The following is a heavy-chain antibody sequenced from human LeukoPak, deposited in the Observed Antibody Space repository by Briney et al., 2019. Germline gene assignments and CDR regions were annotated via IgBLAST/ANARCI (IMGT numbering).Heavy chain of an antibody. CDR3: ARKDRYPYYYYMDV. D-gene: IGHD3-16*01. CDR2: IYTSGST. Sequence: PSETLSLTCAVYGGSFSGYYWSWIRQPPGKGLEWTGRIYTSGSTNYNPSLKSRVTISVDTSKNQFSLKLSSVTAADTAMYYCARKDRYPYYYYMDVWGKGTTVTVSS. V-gene: IGHV4-4*08. J-gene: IGHJ6*03. CDR1: GGSFSGYY.